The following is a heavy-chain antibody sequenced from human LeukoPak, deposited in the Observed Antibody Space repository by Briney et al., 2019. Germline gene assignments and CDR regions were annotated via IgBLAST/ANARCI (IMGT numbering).Heavy chain of an antibody. J-gene: IGHJ6*04. CDR1: GFTFNDFA. V-gene: IGHV3-9*01. CDR2: ISWNSGTI. Sequence: QPGRSLKLSCATSGFTFNDFAMHWVRQGPLKGLEWVAGISWNSGTIGYADSVRGRFTISRDNAKNSLYLQMNSLRAEDTAVYYCAELGITMIGGVWGKGTTVTISS. D-gene: IGHD3-10*02. CDR3: AELGITMIGGV.